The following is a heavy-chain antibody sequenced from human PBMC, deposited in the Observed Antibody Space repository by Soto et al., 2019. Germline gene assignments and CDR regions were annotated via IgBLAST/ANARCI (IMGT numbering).Heavy chain of an antibody. V-gene: IGHV4-39*01. J-gene: IGHJ6*02. Sequence: SETRSVTCTVSGGAISGRGCDGGWVRQPPGEGLEWIGSIYYSGSTYYNPSLKSRVTISVDTSKNQFSLKLSSVTAADTAVYYCARHYGEQQLVLSYYYYYGMDVWGQGTTVT. CDR1: GGAISGRGCD. CDR3: ARHYGEQQLVLSYYYYYGMDV. CDR2: IYYSGST. D-gene: IGHD6-13*01.